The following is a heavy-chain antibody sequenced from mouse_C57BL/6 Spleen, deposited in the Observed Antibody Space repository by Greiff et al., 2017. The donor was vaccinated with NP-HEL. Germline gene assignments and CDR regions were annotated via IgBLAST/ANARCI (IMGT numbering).Heavy chain of an antibody. CDR2: IDPENGDT. D-gene: IGHD1-1*01. Sequence: EVQLQQSGAELVRPGASVKLSCTASGFNIKDDYMHWVKQRPEQGLEWIGWIDPENGDTEYASKFQGKATITADTSSNTAYLQLSSLTSEDTAVYYCTTYNDYGSSYGFDYWGQGTTRTVSS. V-gene: IGHV14-4*01. J-gene: IGHJ2*01. CDR1: GFNIKDDY. CDR3: TTYNDYGSSYGFDY.